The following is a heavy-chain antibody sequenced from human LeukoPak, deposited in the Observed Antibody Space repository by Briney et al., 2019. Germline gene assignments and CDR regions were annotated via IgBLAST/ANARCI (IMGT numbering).Heavy chain of an antibody. V-gene: IGHV3-23*01. Sequence: GGSLRLSCAASGFTVSSNYMSWVRQAPGKGLEWVSAISGSGGSTYYADSVKGRFTTSRDNSKNTLYLQMNSLRAEDTAVYYCAKTHLVRYYYYYGMDVWGQGTTVTVSS. J-gene: IGHJ6*02. CDR2: ISGSGGST. CDR1: GFTVSSNY. D-gene: IGHD6-6*01. CDR3: AKTHLVRYYYYYGMDV.